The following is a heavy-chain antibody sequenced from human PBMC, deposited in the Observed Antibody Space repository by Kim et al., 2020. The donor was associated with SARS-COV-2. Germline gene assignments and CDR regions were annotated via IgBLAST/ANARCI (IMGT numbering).Heavy chain of an antibody. V-gene: IGHV7-4-1*02. CDR1: GYTFTSYA. CDR3: ARGHFDTIFGVVISLDAFDI. J-gene: IGHJ3*02. D-gene: IGHD3-3*01. Sequence: ASVKVSCKASGYTFTSYAMNWVRQAPGQGLEWMGWINTNTGNPTYAQGFTGRFVFSLDTSVSTAYLQISSLKAEVTAVYYCARGHFDTIFGVVISLDAFDIWGQGTMVTVSS. CDR2: INTNTGNP.